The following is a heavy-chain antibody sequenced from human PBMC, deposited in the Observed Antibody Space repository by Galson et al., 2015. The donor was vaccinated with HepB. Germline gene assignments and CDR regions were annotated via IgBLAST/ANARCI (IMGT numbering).Heavy chain of an antibody. CDR3: AKGIAARAFYYFGMHV. CDR2: ISWNSGKI. Sequence: SLRLSCAASGFTFDDYVMHWVRQAPGKGLEWVSGISWNSGKIVYAGSVKGRFTISRDNAKNSLYLQMNSLRVEDTALYYCAKGIAARAFYYFGMHVWGQGTTVTVSS. V-gene: IGHV3-9*01. J-gene: IGHJ6*02. D-gene: IGHD6-6*01. CDR1: GFTFDDYV.